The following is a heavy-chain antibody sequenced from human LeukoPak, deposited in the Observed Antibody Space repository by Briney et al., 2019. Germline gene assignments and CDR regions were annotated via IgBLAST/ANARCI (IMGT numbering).Heavy chain of an antibody. CDR2: ISDSGGST. Sequence: PGGSLRLSCAASGFTFSSYAMSWVRQAPGKGLEWVSAISDSGGSTYYADSVKGRFTISRDNSRNTLYLQMNSPRAEDTAIYYCAKVRTGGWFPFDYWGQGTLVTVSS. J-gene: IGHJ4*02. D-gene: IGHD6-19*01. CDR1: GFTFSSYA. CDR3: AKVRTGGWFPFDY. V-gene: IGHV3-23*01.